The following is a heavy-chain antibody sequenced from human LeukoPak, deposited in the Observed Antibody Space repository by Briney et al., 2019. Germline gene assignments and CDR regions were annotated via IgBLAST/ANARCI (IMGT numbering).Heavy chain of an antibody. CDR2: IYYSGST. Sequence: SETLTLTCTVSGGSISSSSYYWGWIRQPPGKGLEWIGSIYYSGSTYYNPSLKSRVTISVDTSKNQFSLKLSSVTAADTAVYYCARRRGDSGSYYVDYWGQGTLVTVSS. D-gene: IGHD1-26*01. CDR3: ARRRGDSGSYYVDY. V-gene: IGHV4-39*01. CDR1: GGSISSSSYY. J-gene: IGHJ4*02.